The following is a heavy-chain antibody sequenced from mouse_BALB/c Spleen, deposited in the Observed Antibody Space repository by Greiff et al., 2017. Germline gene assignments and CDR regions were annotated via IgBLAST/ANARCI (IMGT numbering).Heavy chain of an antibody. J-gene: IGHJ1*01. D-gene: IGHD4-1*01. Sequence: EVQLVESGPGLVKPSQSLSLTCSVTGYSITSGYYWNWIRQFPGNKLEWMGYISYDGSNNYNPSLKNRISITRDTSKNQFFLKLNSVTTEDTATYYCARPANWDSWYFDVWGAGTTVTVSS. V-gene: IGHV3-6*02. CDR2: ISYDGSN. CDR3: ARPANWDSWYFDV. CDR1: GYSITSGYY.